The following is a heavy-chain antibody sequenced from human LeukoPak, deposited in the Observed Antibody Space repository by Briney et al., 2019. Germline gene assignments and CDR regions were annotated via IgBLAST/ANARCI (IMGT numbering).Heavy chain of an antibody. CDR1: GFTFSSYS. CDR3: ARGPLTGTTYYFDY. J-gene: IGHJ4*02. CDR2: ISSSSYI. Sequence: PGGSLRLSCAASGFTFSSYSMNWVRQAPGKGLEWVSSISSSSYIYYADSVKGRFTISRDNAKNSLYLQMNSLRAEDTAVYYCARGPLTGTTYYFDYWGQGTLVTFSS. D-gene: IGHD1-7*01. V-gene: IGHV3-21*01.